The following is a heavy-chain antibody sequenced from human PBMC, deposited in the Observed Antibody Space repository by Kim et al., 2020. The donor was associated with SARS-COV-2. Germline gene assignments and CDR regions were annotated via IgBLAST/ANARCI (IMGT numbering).Heavy chain of an antibody. CDR3: ARDLRQESYSSSSGRVVTDY. D-gene: IGHD6-6*01. CDR2: ISAYNGNT. V-gene: IGHV1-18*01. CDR1: GYTFTSYG. J-gene: IGHJ4*02. Sequence: ASVKVSCKASGYTFTSYGISWVRQAPGQGLEWMGWISAYNGNTNYAQKLQGRVTMTTDTSTSTAYMELRSLRSDDTAVYYCARDLRQESYSSSSGRVVTDYWGQGTLVTVSS.